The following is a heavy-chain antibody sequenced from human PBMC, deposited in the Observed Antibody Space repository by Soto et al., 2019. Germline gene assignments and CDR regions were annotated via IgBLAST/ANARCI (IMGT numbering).Heavy chain of an antibody. CDR2: INPNSGGT. CDR1: GYTFTGYY. Sequence: QVQLVQSGAEVKKPGASVKVSCKASGYTFTGYYMHWVRQAPGQGLEWMGWINPNSGGTNYAQKFQGRDTMTRDTSISTAYMELSRLRSDDTAVYYCAREGPRGAAAGYGDPFDYWGQGTLVTVSS. D-gene: IGHD6-13*01. J-gene: IGHJ4*02. CDR3: AREGPRGAAAGYGDPFDY. V-gene: IGHV1-2*02.